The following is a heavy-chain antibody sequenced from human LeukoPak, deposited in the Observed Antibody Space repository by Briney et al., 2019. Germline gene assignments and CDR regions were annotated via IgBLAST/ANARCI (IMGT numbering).Heavy chain of an antibody. CDR1: GFSLSTSGVG. D-gene: IGHD6-13*01. Sequence: SGPTLVKPTQTLTLTCTFSGFSLSTSGVGVGWIRQPPGKALEWLALIYWDDDKRYSPSLKSRLTITKDTSKNQVVLTMTNMDPVDTATYYCAHRLNRDSSSWYVGAFDIRGQGTMVTVSS. CDR2: IYWDDDK. CDR3: AHRLNRDSSSWYVGAFDI. J-gene: IGHJ3*02. V-gene: IGHV2-5*02.